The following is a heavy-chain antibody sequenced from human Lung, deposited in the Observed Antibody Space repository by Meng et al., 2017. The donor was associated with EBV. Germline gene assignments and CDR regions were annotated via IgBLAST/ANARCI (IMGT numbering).Heavy chain of an antibody. Sequence: VQLEQSCPGLVKPSPTLSLTCDISGDSVSSNSAAWNWIRQSPLRGLEWLGRTYYMSKWYNDYAVSVKSRISINPDTSKNQFSLQLNSVTPEDTAVYYCARATSGFDSWGQGTLVTVSS. CDR1: GDSVSSNSAA. D-gene: IGHD2-2*01. CDR2: TYYMSKWYN. V-gene: IGHV6-1*01. CDR3: ARATSGFDS. J-gene: IGHJ4*02.